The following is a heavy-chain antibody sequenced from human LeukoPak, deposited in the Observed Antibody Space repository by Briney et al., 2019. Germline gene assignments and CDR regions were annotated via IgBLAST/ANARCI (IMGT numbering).Heavy chain of an antibody. CDR1: GFSVSNNY. D-gene: IGHD6-13*01. CDR2: ISSSGSTI. J-gene: IGHJ6*03. CDR3: ARAIAAFAYMDV. V-gene: IGHV3-11*04. Sequence: PGGSLRLSCAASGFSVSNNYVSWVRQAPGKGLEWVSYISSSGSTIYYADSVKGRFTISRDNAKNSLYLQMNSLRAEDTAVYYCARAIAAFAYMDVWGKGTTVTVSS.